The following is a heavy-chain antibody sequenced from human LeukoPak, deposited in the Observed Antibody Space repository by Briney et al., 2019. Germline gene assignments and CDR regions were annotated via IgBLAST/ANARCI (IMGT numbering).Heavy chain of an antibody. Sequence: GGSLRLSCAASGFTFDDYAMHWVRQAPGKGLEWVSLISGDGGSTYYADSVKGRFTISRDNSKNSLYLQMSSLRTEDTALYYCAKDNWNDSVFDYWGQGTLVTVSS. CDR1: GFTFDDYA. CDR3: AKDNWNDSVFDY. J-gene: IGHJ4*02. D-gene: IGHD1-1*01. V-gene: IGHV3-43*02. CDR2: ISGDGGST.